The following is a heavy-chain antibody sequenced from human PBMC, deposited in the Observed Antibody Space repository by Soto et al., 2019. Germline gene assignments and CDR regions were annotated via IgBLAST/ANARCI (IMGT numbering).Heavy chain of an antibody. J-gene: IGHJ6*02. Sequence: ASVKVSCKASGYTFTSYGISWVRQAPGQGLEWMGWISAYNGNTNYAQKLQGRVTMTTDTSTSTAYMELRSLRSDDTAVYYFARLRDILRGVDYYYGMDVWGQGTTVTVSS. V-gene: IGHV1-18*01. CDR1: GYTFTSYG. CDR3: ARLRDILRGVDYYYGMDV. CDR2: ISAYNGNT. D-gene: IGHD3-9*01.